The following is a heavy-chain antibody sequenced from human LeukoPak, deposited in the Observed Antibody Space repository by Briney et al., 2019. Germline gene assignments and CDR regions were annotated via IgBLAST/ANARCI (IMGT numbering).Heavy chain of an antibody. J-gene: IGHJ6*03. CDR1: GFTFRSYS. V-gene: IGHV3-48*01. CDR2: ISSSNSVTI. CDR3: ARGVAATKYYYYYYYMDV. D-gene: IGHD1-26*01. Sequence: GGSLRLSCAASGFTFRSYSMNWVRQAPGKGLEWVSYISSSNSVTIYYADSVKGRFTISRDNAKNSLYLQMNSLRAEDTAVYYCARGVAATKYYYYYYYMDVWGKGTTVTISS.